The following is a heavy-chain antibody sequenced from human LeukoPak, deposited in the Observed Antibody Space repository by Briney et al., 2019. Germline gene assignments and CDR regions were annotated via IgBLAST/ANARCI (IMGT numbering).Heavy chain of an antibody. CDR1: GDSINSGGYS. CDR2: IYYSGIT. D-gene: IGHD3-16*01. CDR3: ARGAYVGWFDP. Sequence: SETLSLTCAVSGDSINSGGYSWNWIRQPPGKGLEWIGYIYYSGITYYNPSLKSRISISVDMSKNQFSLKLSSVTAADTAFYYCARGAYVGWFDPWGQGTLVTVSS. J-gene: IGHJ5*02. V-gene: IGHV4-30-4*07.